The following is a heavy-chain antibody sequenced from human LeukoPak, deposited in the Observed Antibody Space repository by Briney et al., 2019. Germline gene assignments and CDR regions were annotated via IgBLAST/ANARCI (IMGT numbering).Heavy chain of an antibody. Sequence: GGSLRLSCTASGFIFGGHAMSWVRQAPGKGLEWVGFIRSKAYGGTTEYAASVKGRFTISRDDSEGIAYLQMNSLRIDDTAVYYCARGPIHLWLHNGMDAWGQGTTVIVFS. CDR1: GFIFGGHA. J-gene: IGHJ6*02. CDR3: ARGPIHLWLHNGMDA. CDR2: IRSKAYGGTT. D-gene: IGHD5-18*01. V-gene: IGHV3-49*04.